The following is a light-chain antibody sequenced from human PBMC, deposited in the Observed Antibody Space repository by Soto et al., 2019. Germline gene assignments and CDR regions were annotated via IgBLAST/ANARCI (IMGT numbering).Light chain of an antibody. CDR2: EVY. CDR1: SDDIGSFNL. CDR3: CSYAGSRWM. V-gene: IGLV2-23*02. Sequence: SALTQPASVSGSPGQSITFSCTGSSDDIGSFNLVSWYQQYPGKAPKLILYEVYKRPLGVSDRFSGSKSGSTASLTISGLQAEDEADYHCCSYAGSRWMFGGGTQLTVL. J-gene: IGLJ3*02.